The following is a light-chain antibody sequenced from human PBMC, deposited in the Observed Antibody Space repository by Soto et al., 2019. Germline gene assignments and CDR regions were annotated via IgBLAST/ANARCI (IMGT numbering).Light chain of an antibody. CDR3: PQYNNWGT. Sequence: EIVMTQSPATLSVSPGERATLSCRASESGSSNLAWYQQKPGQAPRLLIYGPSTNATGIPARFSGSGSGTEFTLTISSLQSEDLEVYYCPQYNNWGTFGQGPKVEIK. V-gene: IGKV3-15*01. CDR2: GPS. J-gene: IGKJ1*01. CDR1: ESGSSN.